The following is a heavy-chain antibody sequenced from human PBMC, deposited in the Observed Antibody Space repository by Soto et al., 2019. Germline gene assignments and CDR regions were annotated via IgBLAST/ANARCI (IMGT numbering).Heavy chain of an antibody. D-gene: IGHD3-9*01. J-gene: IGHJ5*02. CDR2: IYYSGST. CDR3: AREVDDILTGYYLSDPATRGESWFDP. V-gene: IGHV4-59*01. Sequence: SETLSLTCTVSGGSISSYYWSWIRQPPGKGLEWIGYIYYSGSTNYNPSLKSRVTISVDTSKNQFSLKLSSVTAADTAVYYCAREVDDILTGYYLSDPATRGESWFDPWGQGTLVTVSS. CDR1: GGSISSYY.